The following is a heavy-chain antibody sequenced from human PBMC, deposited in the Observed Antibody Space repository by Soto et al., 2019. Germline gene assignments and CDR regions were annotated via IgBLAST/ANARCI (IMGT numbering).Heavy chain of an antibody. J-gene: IGHJ6*02. CDR1: GDTFTSYG. CDR2: ISAYNGNT. D-gene: IGHD5-12*01. Sequence: GASVKVSCKACGDTFTSYGISWVRQAPGQGLEWMGWISAYNGNTNYAQKLQGRVTMTTDTSTSTAYMELRSLRSDDTAVYYCARDLGGYDYWSYYYYGMDVWGQGTTVTVSS. V-gene: IGHV1-18*01. CDR3: ARDLGGYDYWSYYYYGMDV.